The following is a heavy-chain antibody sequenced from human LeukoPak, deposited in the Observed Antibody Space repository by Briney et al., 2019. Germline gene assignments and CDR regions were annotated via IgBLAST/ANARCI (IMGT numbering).Heavy chain of an antibody. CDR1: GGSISSYY. Sequence: SETLSLTCTVSGGSISSYYWSWIRQPPGKGLEWIGYIYHSGSTNYNPSLKSRVTISVDTSKNQFSLKLSSVTAADTAVYYCARDCSDSGDGMDVWGQGTTVTVSS. CDR3: ARDCSDSGDGMDV. J-gene: IGHJ6*02. CDR2: IYHSGST. V-gene: IGHV4-59*01. D-gene: IGHD3-22*01.